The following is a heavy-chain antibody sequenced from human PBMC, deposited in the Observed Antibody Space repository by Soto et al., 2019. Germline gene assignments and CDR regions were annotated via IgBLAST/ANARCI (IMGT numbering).Heavy chain of an antibody. CDR1: GLTSSTYA. CDR2: ISGSGGNT. J-gene: IGHJ4*02. D-gene: IGHD3-22*01. V-gene: IGHV3-23*01. Sequence: EVQLLESGGDLVQPGGSLRLSCAASGLTSSTYAMSWVRQAPGKGLEWVSGISGSGGNTYYADSVKGRFTISRDNANHSVFLQMNSLRVADTAVYYCARWEVVTGLDYWGQGTLVTVSS. CDR3: ARWEVVTGLDY.